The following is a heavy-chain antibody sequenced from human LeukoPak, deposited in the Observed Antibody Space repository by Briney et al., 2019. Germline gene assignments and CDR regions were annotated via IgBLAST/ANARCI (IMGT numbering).Heavy chain of an antibody. CDR1: GFTFSSYS. CDR2: ISSSSSYT. V-gene: IGHV3-21*01. CDR3: ARAAPVYYGMDV. Sequence: GGSLRLSCAASGFTFSSYSMNWVRQAPGKGLEWVSSISSSSSYTYYADSVKGRFTISRDNAKNSLYLQMNSLRAEDTAVYYCARAAPVYYGMDVWGQGTTVTVSS. J-gene: IGHJ6*02.